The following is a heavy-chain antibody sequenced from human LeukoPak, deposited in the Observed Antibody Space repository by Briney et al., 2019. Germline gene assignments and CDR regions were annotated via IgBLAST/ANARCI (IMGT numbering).Heavy chain of an antibody. V-gene: IGHV3-74*01. CDR2: INTVGSTI. CDR3: VSAYSGSYYFNS. J-gene: IGHJ4*02. CDR1: GLTFSNYW. Sequence: GGSLRLSCAASGLTFSNYWMHWVRQAPGKGLLWVSRINTVGSTITYADSAKGRFTISRDNAKNTLFLQMSSLRLEDTAVYYCVSAYSGSYYFNSWGQGTLVTVSS. D-gene: IGHD1-26*01.